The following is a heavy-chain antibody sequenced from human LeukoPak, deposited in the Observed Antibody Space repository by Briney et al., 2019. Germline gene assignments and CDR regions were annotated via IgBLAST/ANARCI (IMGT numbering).Heavy chain of an antibody. Sequence: SGGSLRLSCAASGFTFSSYSMNWVRQAPGKGLEWVSSISSSSYIYYADSVKGRFTISRDNAKNSLYLQMNSLRAEDTAVYYCARGSRIAARPPDYWGQGTLVTVSS. D-gene: IGHD6-6*01. CDR3: ARGSRIAARPPDY. V-gene: IGHV3-21*01. J-gene: IGHJ4*02. CDR2: ISSSSYI. CDR1: GFTFSSYS.